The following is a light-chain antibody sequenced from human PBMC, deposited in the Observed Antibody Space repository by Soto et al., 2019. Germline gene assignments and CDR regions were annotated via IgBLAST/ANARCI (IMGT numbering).Light chain of an antibody. CDR1: QGISSY. CDR2: DAS. Sequence: IQLTLSASSLSAFVGYSVNITCRVSQGISSYLNWYRQKQGKAPKIMIYDASDLETGVPSRFSGSRSGTDFNFTINSLQPEDIATYYCQQYDNLPLTFGGGTKVDIK. V-gene: IGKV1-33*01. J-gene: IGKJ4*01. CDR3: QQYDNLPLT.